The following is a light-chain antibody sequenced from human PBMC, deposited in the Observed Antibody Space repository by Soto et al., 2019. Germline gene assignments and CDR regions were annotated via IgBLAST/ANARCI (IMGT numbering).Light chain of an antibody. CDR3: QQYDNFPRT. CDR2: YAS. Sequence: DIQMTQSPSTLSASVGDRVVITCRASQNINKWLAWYQQKPGKAPKFLIYYASTLETGVPSRFSGSGSGTEFTLTIRSLQPDDFATFSCQQYDNFPRTFGQGTTVDSK. J-gene: IGKJ1*01. CDR1: QNINKW. V-gene: IGKV1-5*01.